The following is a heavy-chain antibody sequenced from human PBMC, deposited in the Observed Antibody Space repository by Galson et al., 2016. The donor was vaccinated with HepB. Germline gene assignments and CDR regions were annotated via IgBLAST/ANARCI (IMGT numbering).Heavy chain of an antibody. D-gene: IGHD2-2*01. J-gene: IGHJ4*02. CDR2: IYPSGDTT. Sequence: SVKVSCKASGYTITSYYMHWVRQAPGQGLEWMGVIYPSGDTTNYSQRFRGRVTMTRDTFTNTVYMELSSLRSEDTAVYYCVREGLPEVKYFDYWGQGTLVTVSS. CDR1: GYTITSYY. V-gene: IGHV1-46*01. CDR3: VREGLPEVKYFDY.